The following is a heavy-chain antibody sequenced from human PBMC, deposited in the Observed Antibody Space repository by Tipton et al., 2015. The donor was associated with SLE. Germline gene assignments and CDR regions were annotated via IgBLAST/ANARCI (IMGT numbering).Heavy chain of an antibody. V-gene: IGHV4-59*07. J-gene: IGHJ3*02. D-gene: IGHD6-13*01. CDR1: GGSISSYY. Sequence: TLSLTCTVSGGSISSYYWSWIRQPPGKGLEWIGYIYYSGSTNYNPSLKSRVTISVDTSKNQFSLKLSSVTAADTAVYYCASPSSWSGGVAFVIWGQGTMVTVSS. CDR3: ASPSSWSGGVAFVI. CDR2: IYYSGST.